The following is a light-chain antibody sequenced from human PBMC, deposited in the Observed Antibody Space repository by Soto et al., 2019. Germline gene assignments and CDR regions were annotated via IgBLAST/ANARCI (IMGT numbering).Light chain of an antibody. V-gene: IGKV3-15*01. CDR1: QSVNAN. CDR2: GAS. CDR3: QQYNTWLWT. J-gene: IGKJ1*01. Sequence: EVVMTQSLATLSVSPGERATLSCRASQSVNANLAWYQQKPGQAPRLLIHGASNRATGISARFSGSGFGTEFILTISSLQSEDVAVYYCQQYNTWLWTFGQGTKVEI.